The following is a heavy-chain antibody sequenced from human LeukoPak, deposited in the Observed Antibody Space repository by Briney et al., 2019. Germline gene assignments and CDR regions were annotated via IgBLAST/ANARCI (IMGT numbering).Heavy chain of an antibody. V-gene: IGHV3-30*18. D-gene: IGHD3-22*01. CDR2: ISYDGSNK. J-gene: IGHJ6*02. CDR1: GFTFSSYG. CDR3: AKDQQYYYDSSGYPNYGMDV. Sequence: GGSLRLSCAASGFTFSSYGMHWVRQAPGKGLEWVAVISYDGSNKYYADSVKGRFTISRDNSKNTLYLQMNSLRAEDTAVYYCAKDQQYYYDSSGYPNYGMDVWGQGTTVTVSS.